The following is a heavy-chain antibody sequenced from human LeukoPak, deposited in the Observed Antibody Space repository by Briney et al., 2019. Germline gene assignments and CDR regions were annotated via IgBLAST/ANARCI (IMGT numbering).Heavy chain of an antibody. D-gene: IGHD3-3*01. V-gene: IGHV4-30-4*08. CDR3: ARTIFGVVNSVAFDI. CDR1: GGSISSGDYY. CDR2: IYYSGST. J-gene: IGHJ3*02. Sequence: SQTLSLTXTVSGGSISSGDYYWSWIRQPPGKGLEWIGYIYYSGSTHYNPSLKSRVTISVDTSKNQFSLKLSSVTAADTAVYYCARTIFGVVNSVAFDIWGQGTMVTVSS.